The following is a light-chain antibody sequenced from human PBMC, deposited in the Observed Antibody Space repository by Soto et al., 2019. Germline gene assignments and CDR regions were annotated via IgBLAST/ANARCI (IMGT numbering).Light chain of an antibody. CDR2: GAS. V-gene: IGKV3-15*01. CDR1: RPVRSN. J-gene: IGKJ1*01. CDR3: YQYDSSPWT. Sequence: EIVMTQSPANMSVSPGERVAVSCRASRPVRSNLAWYQQKPGQPPRLLIYGASTRATGIPARFSGSGSGTDFTLTISRLEPEDFAVYFCYQYDSSPWTFGQGTKVDIK.